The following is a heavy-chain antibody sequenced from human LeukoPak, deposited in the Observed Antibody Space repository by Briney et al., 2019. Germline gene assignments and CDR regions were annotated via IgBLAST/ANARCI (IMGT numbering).Heavy chain of an antibody. CDR1: GFTFSSYG. D-gene: IGHD6-19*01. Sequence: GGSLRLSCAVSGFTFSSYGMHWVRQAPGKGLEWVAVISYGGSNKYYADSVKGRFTISRDNSKNTLYLQMNSLRAEDTAVYYCAGQYSSGWYDVGNYYYGMDVWGQGTTVTVSS. V-gene: IGHV3-30*03. CDR3: AGQYSSGWYDVGNYYYGMDV. J-gene: IGHJ6*02. CDR2: ISYGGSNK.